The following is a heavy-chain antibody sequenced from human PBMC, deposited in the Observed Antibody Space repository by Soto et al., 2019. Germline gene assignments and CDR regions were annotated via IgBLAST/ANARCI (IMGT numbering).Heavy chain of an antibody. CDR2: IYYSGST. V-gene: IGHV4-59*01. J-gene: IGHJ6*02. D-gene: IGHD3-3*01. CDR3: ARASGLTVSYGMDV. CDR1: GGSISSYY. Sequence: XETLSLTCTVSGGSISSYYWSWIRQPPGKGLEWIGYIYYSGSTNYNPSLKSRVTISVDTSKNQFSLSLSSVTAADTAVYYCARASGLTVSYGMDVWGQGTTVTVSS.